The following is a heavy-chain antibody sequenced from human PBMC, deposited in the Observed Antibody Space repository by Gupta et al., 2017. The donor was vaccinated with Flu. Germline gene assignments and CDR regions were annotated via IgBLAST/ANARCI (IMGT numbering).Heavy chain of an antibody. Sequence: EGQLVESGGGLVQPARSLRLSCSASGITLGKYAMSWVRQAPGKGLQWVGFIRTRTYGETTEYAASGRGRFTISRDDSKSIAYLQMNDLKIEDTAVYYCAREDEDGEHEDMDYWGQGTLVTVS. V-gene: IGHV3-49*04. J-gene: IGHJ4*02. D-gene: IGHD2-15*01. CDR2: IRTRTYGETT. CDR3: AREDEDGEHEDMDY. CDR1: GITLGKYA.